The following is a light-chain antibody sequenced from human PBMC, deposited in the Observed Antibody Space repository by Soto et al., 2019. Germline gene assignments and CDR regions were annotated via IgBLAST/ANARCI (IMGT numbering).Light chain of an antibody. Sequence: DIQMTQSPSTLSASVVDRVTLTCRASQSVYKWLAWYQQKPGKAPKLLIYEASTLESGVPSTFSGSGSGTEFTLTISSLQPDDFATYYCQHYDTFPWTFGQGTKVEIK. V-gene: IGKV1-5*03. CDR3: QHYDTFPWT. CDR2: EAS. CDR1: QSVYKW. J-gene: IGKJ1*01.